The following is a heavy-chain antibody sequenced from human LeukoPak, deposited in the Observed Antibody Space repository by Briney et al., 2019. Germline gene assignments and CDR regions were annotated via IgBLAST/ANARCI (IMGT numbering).Heavy chain of an antibody. CDR1: GFTFSSYA. J-gene: IGHJ4*02. V-gene: IGHV3-30*04. CDR2: ISYDGSNK. CDR3: ARDVEGGIFDY. Sequence: GRSLRLSCAASGFTFSSYAMHWVRQAPGKGLEWVAVISYDGSNKYYADSVKGRFTISRDNSKNTLYLQMNSLRAEDTAVYYCARDVEGGIFDYWGQGTLVTVSS.